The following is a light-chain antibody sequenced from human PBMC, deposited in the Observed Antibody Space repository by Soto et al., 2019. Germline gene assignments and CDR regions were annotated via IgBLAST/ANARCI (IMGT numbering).Light chain of an antibody. CDR2: TTS. J-gene: IGKJ2*01. CDR3: QQSFTTPYT. Sequence: DIQMTQPPSPLPASVGDRATITFRSSKTIARYVNWFQQKPGKAPKPLIYTTSSLQSGVPPRFSGSGSETDFTLTISRLQPEDSATYYCQQSFTTPYTFGQGTKLEIK. V-gene: IGKV1-39*01. CDR1: KTIARY.